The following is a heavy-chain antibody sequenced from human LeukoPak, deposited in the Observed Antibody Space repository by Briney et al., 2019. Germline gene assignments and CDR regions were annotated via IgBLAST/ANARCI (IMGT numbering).Heavy chain of an antibody. J-gene: IGHJ5*02. CDR2: INHSGST. CDR3: ARDSGTTGEVKFDP. D-gene: IGHD3-10*01. Sequence: PSETLSLTCAVYGGSFSGYYWSWIRQPPGKGLEWIGKINHSGSTNYNPSLKSRVTISVDTSKNQFSLKLSSVTAADTAIYYCARDSGTTGEVKFDPWGQGTLVTVSP. V-gene: IGHV4-34*01. CDR1: GGSFSGYY.